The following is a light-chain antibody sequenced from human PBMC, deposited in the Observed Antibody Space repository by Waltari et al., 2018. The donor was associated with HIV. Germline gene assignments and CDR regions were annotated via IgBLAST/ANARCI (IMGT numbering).Light chain of an antibody. V-gene: IGLV3-19*01. CDR1: SLRSYY. J-gene: IGLJ2*01. CDR2: GKS. Sequence: SSELTQDPAVSVALGQTVRITCQGDSLRSYYASWYQQKPGQAPVLVIYGKSTRPSAIPDRFSGSSSGNTASLTITGAQAEDEADYYCNSRDSSGNHVVFGGGTKLTVL. CDR3: NSRDSSGNHVV.